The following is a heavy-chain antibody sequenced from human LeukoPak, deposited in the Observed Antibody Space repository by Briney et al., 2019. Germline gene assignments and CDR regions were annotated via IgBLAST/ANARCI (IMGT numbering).Heavy chain of an antibody. CDR2: LVPTGRST. Sequence: PGGSLRLSCSVSGFTFSSYGMTWVRQAPGKGLEWVSALVPTGRSTYYADSVKGRFTISRDNSKNTLYLQMNSLRADDTAVYYCAKGGQPQVVRGDYFNYWGQGTPVTVSS. CDR3: AKGGQPQVVRGDYFNY. D-gene: IGHD2-15*01. V-gene: IGHV3-23*01. J-gene: IGHJ4*02. CDR1: GFTFSSYG.